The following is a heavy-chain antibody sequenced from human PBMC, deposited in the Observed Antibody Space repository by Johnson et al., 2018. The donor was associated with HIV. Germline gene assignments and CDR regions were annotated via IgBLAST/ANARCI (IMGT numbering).Heavy chain of an antibody. CDR1: GFTFSSYA. J-gene: IGHJ3*02. D-gene: IGHD6-19*01. CDR3: ATDFRSSAWYGDAFDI. V-gene: IGHV3-30-3*01. CDR2: ISYDGSNK. Sequence: QVQLVESGGGVVQPGRSLRLSCAASGFTFSSYAMHWVRQAPGKGLEWVAVISYDGSNKYYADSVKGRFTISRDNSKNTLYLQMNSLRVEDTAVYYCATDFRSSAWYGDAFDIWGQGTVVTVSS.